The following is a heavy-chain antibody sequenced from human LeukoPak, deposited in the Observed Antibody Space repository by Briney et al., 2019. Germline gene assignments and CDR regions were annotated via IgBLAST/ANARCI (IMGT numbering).Heavy chain of an antibody. Sequence: GGSLRLSCAASGFTFSSFGMHWVRQAPGKGLEWVSTITGSHGTYYTDSVKGRFTISRDNSKNTLYLQMNSLRTDDTAVYYCAKNWAPEGLWYFDLWGRGSLVIVSS. J-gene: IGHJ2*01. CDR2: ITGSHGT. V-gene: IGHV3-23*01. CDR1: GFTFSSFG. D-gene: IGHD7-27*01. CDR3: AKNWAPEGLWYFDL.